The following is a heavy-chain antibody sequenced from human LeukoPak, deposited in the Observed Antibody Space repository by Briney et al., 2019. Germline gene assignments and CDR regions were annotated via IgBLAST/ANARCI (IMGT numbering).Heavy chain of an antibody. CDR3: AKEVYCGRDCYNPGYGVDV. V-gene: IGHV3-23*01. D-gene: IGHD2-21*02. CDR2: ISGSGGRT. Sequence: GGSLRLSCAASRFTFSSYAMSWVRQAPGKGLEWVAAISGSGGRTYYADSVKGRFTISRDNSKNTLSLQMNSLRDEDTATYYCAKEVYCGRDCYNPGYGVDVWGQGTTVTVSS. J-gene: IGHJ6*02. CDR1: RFTFSSYA.